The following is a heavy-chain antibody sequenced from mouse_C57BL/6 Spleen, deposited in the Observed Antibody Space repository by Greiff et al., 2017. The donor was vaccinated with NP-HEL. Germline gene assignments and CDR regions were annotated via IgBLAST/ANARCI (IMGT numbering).Heavy chain of an antibody. J-gene: IGHJ4*01. CDR3: ARQGWDVVMDY. V-gene: IGHV5-6*01. Sequence: EVKLVESGGDLVKPGGSLKLSCAASGFTFSSYGMSWVRQTPDKRLEWVATISSGGSYTYYPDSVKGRFTISRDNAKNTLYLQMSSLKSEDTAMYYCARQGWDVVMDYWGQGTSVTVSS. CDR1: GFTFSSYG. CDR2: ISSGGSYT. D-gene: IGHD4-1*01.